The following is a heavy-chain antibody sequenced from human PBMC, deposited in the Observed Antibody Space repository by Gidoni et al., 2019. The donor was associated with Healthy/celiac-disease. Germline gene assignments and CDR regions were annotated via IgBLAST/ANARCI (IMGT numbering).Heavy chain of an antibody. Sequence: EVQLVESGGGLVKPGGSLRLSCAASGFTFSSYSMTWVRQAPGKGLAWVSSISSSSSYINYADSVKGRFNISRENAKNSLYLKMNSLRAEDTAVYYWARFPDEYGDYGRLNYGMDVWGQGTTVTVSS. CDR3: ARFPDEYGDYGRLNYGMDV. D-gene: IGHD4-17*01. CDR2: ISSSSSYI. V-gene: IGHV3-21*01. CDR1: GFTFSSYS. J-gene: IGHJ6*02.